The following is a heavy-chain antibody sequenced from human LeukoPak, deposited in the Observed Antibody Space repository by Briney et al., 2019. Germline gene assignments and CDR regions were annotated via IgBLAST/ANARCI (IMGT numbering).Heavy chain of an antibody. V-gene: IGHV3-7*01. CDR2: IKQDGSAE. D-gene: IGHD3-22*01. J-gene: IGHJ1*01. CDR3: ARDAPYYYDTGEYFQH. CDR1: GFTFSDYY. Sequence: GGSLRLSCAASGFTFSDYYMSWVRQTPGKGLEWVANIKQDGSAEYYVDSVKGRFTISRDSTKKSLYLQMNSLRAEDTAVYYCARDAPYYYDTGEYFQHWGQGTLVTVSS.